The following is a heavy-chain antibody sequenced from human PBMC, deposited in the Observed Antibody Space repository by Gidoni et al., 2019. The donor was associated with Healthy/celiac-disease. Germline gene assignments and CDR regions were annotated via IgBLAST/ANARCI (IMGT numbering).Heavy chain of an antibody. Sequence: QVQLVESGGGVVQPGRSLRLSCAASGFTFSSYAMHWVRQAPGKGLEWVAVISYDGSNKYYADSVKGRFTISRDNSKNTLYLQMNSLRAEDTAVYYCARGHRVAYNWNYAPHDAFDIWGQGTMVTVSS. J-gene: IGHJ3*02. CDR3: ARGHRVAYNWNYAPHDAFDI. D-gene: IGHD1-7*01. V-gene: IGHV3-30-3*01. CDR2: ISYDGSNK. CDR1: GFTFSSYA.